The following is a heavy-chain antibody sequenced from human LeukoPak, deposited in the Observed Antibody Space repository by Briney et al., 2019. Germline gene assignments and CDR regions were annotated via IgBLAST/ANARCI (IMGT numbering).Heavy chain of an antibody. V-gene: IGHV5-51*01. D-gene: IGHD6-19*01. Sequence: GESLKTSCKGSGYSFTSYWIDWVRQMPGKGLEWMGIIYPGDSDTRYRPSFQGQVNISADKSISTAYLQRSSLKGSDTGMYYCARTGSSGFYFDFGGQGTLVTVS. J-gene: IGHJ4*02. CDR1: GYSFTSYW. CDR3: ARTGSSGFYFDF. CDR2: IYPGDSDT.